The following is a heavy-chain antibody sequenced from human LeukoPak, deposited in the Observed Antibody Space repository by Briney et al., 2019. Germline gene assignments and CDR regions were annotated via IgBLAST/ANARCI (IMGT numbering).Heavy chain of an antibody. CDR1: VFTFSSYS. CDR2: ISSSSSTI. V-gene: IGHV3-48*01. J-gene: IGHJ4*01. D-gene: IGHD2-2*01. Sequence: PGGSLRLSSAASVFTFSSYSMNWVRQAAGKGLEWVSYISSSSSTIYYADSVKGRFTISRDNAKNSLYLQMNSLRAEDTAVYYCERATKYQLPHVDYWGHGTLVTVSS. CDR3: ERATKYQLPHVDY.